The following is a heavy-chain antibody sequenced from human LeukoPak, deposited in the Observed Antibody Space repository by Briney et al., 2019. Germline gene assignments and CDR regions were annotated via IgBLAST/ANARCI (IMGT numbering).Heavy chain of an antibody. CDR3: AKDHHVGSPGYSFDM. V-gene: IGHV3-9*01. Sequence: GRSLRLSCAASGFTFEDFAMHWVRQPPGKGLEWVASISWNSVMIDYADSVKGRFTISRDNAKNSLFLQMPGLRPEDPAFYFCAKDHHVGSPGYSFDMWGHGTRVTVS. J-gene: IGHJ3*02. CDR1: GFTFEDFA. CDR2: ISWNSVMI. D-gene: IGHD2-21*01.